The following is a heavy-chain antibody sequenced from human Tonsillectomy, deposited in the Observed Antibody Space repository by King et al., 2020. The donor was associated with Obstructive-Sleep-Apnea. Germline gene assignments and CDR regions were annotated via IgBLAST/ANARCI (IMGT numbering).Heavy chain of an antibody. CDR1: GFTSTTYW. CDR2: IFPGNSET. V-gene: IGHV5-51*01. J-gene: IGHJ4*02. D-gene: IGHD2/OR15-2a*01. Sequence: QLVQSGREVKKPGESLKIYCKDSGFTSTTYWIGWVRQLPGKGLEWMGIIFPGNSETRYSPSFQGQVTISADRSISTAYLHLTDLKASDTAMYFCVTLSSGRYYWGQGTLVTVSS. CDR3: VTLSSGRYY.